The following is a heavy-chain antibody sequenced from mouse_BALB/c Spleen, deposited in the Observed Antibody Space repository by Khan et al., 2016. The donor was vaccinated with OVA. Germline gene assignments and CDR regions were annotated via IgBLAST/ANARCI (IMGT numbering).Heavy chain of an antibody. V-gene: IGHV1-63*01. J-gene: IGHJ1*01. Sequence: QVQLQQSGPELVRPGTSVKISCKASGYTFTNYWQGWVKQRPGHGLDWIGDFYPGGGYTNYNEKFKGKATLTADTSSSSAYMQFISLTSEDSAVYFCARWATWYFDVWGAGTTVTVSS. CDR3: ARWATWYFDV. CDR2: FYPGGGYT. D-gene: IGHD3-1*01. CDR1: GYTFTNYW.